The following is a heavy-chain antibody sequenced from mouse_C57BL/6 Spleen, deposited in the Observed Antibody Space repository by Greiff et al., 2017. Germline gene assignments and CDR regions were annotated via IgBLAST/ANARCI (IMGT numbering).Heavy chain of an antibody. V-gene: IGHV1-80*01. Sequence: QLQQSGAELVKPGASVKISCKASGYAFSSYWMNWVKQRPGKGLEWIGQIYPGDGDTNYNGKFKGKATLTADKSSSTAYMQLSSLTSEDSAVYFCARRNWDSYWYFDVWGTGTTVTVSS. CDR3: ARRNWDSYWYFDV. CDR1: GYAFSSYW. CDR2: IYPGDGDT. D-gene: IGHD4-1*01. J-gene: IGHJ1*03.